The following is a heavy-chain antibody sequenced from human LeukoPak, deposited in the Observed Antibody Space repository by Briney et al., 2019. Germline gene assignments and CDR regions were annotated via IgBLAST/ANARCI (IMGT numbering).Heavy chain of an antibody. Sequence: GGSLRLSCATSGFTFSSYAMSWVRQAPGKGLEWVSVISGSGGSTYYADSVKGRFTISRDTSKNTLYLQMNSLRAEDTAIYYCTKLLGSGYYWGDDYWGQGTLVTVSS. V-gene: IGHV3-23*01. CDR1: GFTFSSYA. CDR2: ISGSGGST. J-gene: IGHJ4*02. CDR3: TKLLGSGYYWGDDY. D-gene: IGHD3-22*01.